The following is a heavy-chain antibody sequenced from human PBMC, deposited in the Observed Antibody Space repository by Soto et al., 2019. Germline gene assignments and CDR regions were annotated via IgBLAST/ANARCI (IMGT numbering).Heavy chain of an antibody. CDR2: IIPMFGTA. CDR3: ARSRGNYYDSRGYYYSTFDY. J-gene: IGHJ4*02. Sequence: QVQLVQCGAEVKKPGSSVKVSCKTSGGTFSSYAISWVRQAPGQGLEWMGGIIPMFGTANYAQKFQGRVTITADESTSTAYMELSTLRSEDTAVYYCARSRGNYYDSRGYYYSTFDYWGQGTLVTVSS. D-gene: IGHD3-22*01. CDR1: GGTFSSYA. V-gene: IGHV1-69*12.